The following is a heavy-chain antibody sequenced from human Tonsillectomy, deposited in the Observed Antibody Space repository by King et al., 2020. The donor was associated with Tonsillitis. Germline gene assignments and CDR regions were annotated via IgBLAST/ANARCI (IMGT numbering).Heavy chain of an antibody. J-gene: IGHJ5*02. CDR3: ASDWHIVVVTAILRFDP. V-gene: IGHV3-30-3*01. CDR1: GFTFSSYA. D-gene: IGHD2-21*02. Sequence: VQLVESGGGVVQPGRSLRLSCAASGFTFSSYAMHWVRQAPGKGLEWVAVISYDGSNKYYADSVKGRFTISRDNSKNTLYLQMNSLRAEDTAVYYCASDWHIVVVTAILRFDPWGQGTLVTVSS. CDR2: ISYDGSNK.